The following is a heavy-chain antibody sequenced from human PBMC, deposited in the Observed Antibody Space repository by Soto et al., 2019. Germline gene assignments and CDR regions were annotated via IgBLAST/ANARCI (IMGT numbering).Heavy chain of an antibody. CDR2: ILSSGNT. D-gene: IGHD1-1*01. CDR1: GGSISSGGFY. Sequence: QVQLQESGPGLVKPSQTLSLTCTVSGGSISSGGFYWNWIRQHPGKGLEWIGYILSSGNTYYNPSLQSRVMMSLDTSKNQFSLRLSSVTAADTAVYYCARGPDRWKCGYWGQGTQVTVSS. CDR3: ARGPDRWKCGY. V-gene: IGHV4-31*03. J-gene: IGHJ4*02.